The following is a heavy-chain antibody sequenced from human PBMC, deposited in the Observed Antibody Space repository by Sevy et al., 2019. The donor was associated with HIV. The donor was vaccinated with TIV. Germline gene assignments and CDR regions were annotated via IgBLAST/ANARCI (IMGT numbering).Heavy chain of an antibody. V-gene: IGHV3-23*01. J-gene: IGHJ4*02. CDR2: ISGSGGST. D-gene: IGHD4-17*01. CDR3: AKDLKGLTTVVTTKFDY. CDR1: GFTFSSYA. Sequence: GGSLRLSCAASGFTFSSYAMSWVRQAPGKGLEWVSAISGSGGSTYYADSVKGRFTISRDNSKNTLYLQMNSLRAEDMAVYYCAKDLKGLTTVVTTKFDYWGQGTLVTVSS.